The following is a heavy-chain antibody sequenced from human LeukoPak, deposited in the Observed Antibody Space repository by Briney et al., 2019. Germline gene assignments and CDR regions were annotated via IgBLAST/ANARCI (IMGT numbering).Heavy chain of an antibody. CDR2: ISANGGGT. Sequence: PGGSLRLSCATSGFTFSSFAMSWVRQGPGKGLEWVSGISANGGGTYYANSVKGRFTISRDNAKNSLYLQMNSLRAEDTAVYYCARSNWNYGGFDYWGQGTLVTVSS. CDR3: ARSNWNYGGFDY. D-gene: IGHD1-7*01. CDR1: GFTFSSFA. V-gene: IGHV3-23*01. J-gene: IGHJ4*02.